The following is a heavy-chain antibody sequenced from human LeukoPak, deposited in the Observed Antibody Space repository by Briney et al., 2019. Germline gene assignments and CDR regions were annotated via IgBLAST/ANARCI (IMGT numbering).Heavy chain of an antibody. D-gene: IGHD3-3*01. Sequence: PSETLSLTCSVSGDSISSTSYYWGRIRQPPGKGREWIGNIYYSGTTSYNPSLKSRVTISVDTPKNQFSLKLSSVTAADTAVYYCARTLRFLEWLPYYWGQGTLVTVSS. CDR1: GDSISSTSYY. CDR3: ARTLRFLEWLPYY. V-gene: IGHV4-39*07. J-gene: IGHJ4*02. CDR2: IYYSGTT.